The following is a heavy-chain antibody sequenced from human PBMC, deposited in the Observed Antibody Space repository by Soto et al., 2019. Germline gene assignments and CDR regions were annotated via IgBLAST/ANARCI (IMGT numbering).Heavy chain of an antibody. Sequence: GGSLRLSCAASGFTFDDYAMHWVRQAPGKGLEWVSGISWNSGSIGYADSVKGRFTISRDNAKNSLYLQMNSLRAEDTALYYCAKDVGIAAEDNWFDPWGQGTLVTVSS. CDR3: AKDVGIAAEDNWFDP. J-gene: IGHJ5*02. V-gene: IGHV3-9*01. D-gene: IGHD6-6*01. CDR2: ISWNSGSI. CDR1: GFTFDDYA.